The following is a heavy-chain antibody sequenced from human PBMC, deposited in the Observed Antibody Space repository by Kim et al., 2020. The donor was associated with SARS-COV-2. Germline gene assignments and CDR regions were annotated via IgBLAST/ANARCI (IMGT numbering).Heavy chain of an antibody. CDR3: ARRYSPVDS. D-gene: IGHD2-15*01. Sequence: GGSLRLSCAASGFTFSNYWMSWVRQAPGKGLEWVANIKQDGSEKNYVDSVKGRFTISRDNAENSLYLQMNSLRVEDTAAYYCARRYSPVDSWGQGTLVTV. CDR2: IKQDGSEK. J-gene: IGHJ4*02. V-gene: IGHV3-7*01. CDR1: GFTFSNYW.